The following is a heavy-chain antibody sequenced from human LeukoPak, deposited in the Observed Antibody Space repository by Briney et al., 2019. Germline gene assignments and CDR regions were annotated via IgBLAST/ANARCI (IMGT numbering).Heavy chain of an antibody. CDR1: GFTFSSYG. Sequence: GGSLRLSCAASGFTFSSYGMSWVRQAPGKGLEWVSAISGSGGSTYYADSVKGRFTISRDNSKNTLYLQMNSLRAEDTAVYYCAKESNYDILTGYYFYYYYYMDVWGKGTTVTISS. CDR2: ISGSGGST. J-gene: IGHJ6*03. D-gene: IGHD3-9*01. CDR3: AKESNYDILTGYYFYYYYYMDV. V-gene: IGHV3-23*01.